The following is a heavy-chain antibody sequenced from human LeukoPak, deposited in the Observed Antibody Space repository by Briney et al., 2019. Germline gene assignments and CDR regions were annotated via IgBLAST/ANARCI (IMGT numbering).Heavy chain of an antibody. J-gene: IGHJ4*02. CDR2: INHSGST. D-gene: IGHD6-19*01. CDR1: GGSFSGYY. Sequence: PSETLSLTCAVYGGSFSGYYWSWIRQPPGKGLEWIGEINHSGSTNYNPSLKSRVTISVDTSKNQFSLKLSSVTAADTAVYYCARGGIAVAGTGYWGQGTLVTVSS. CDR3: ARGGIAVAGTGY. V-gene: IGHV4-34*01.